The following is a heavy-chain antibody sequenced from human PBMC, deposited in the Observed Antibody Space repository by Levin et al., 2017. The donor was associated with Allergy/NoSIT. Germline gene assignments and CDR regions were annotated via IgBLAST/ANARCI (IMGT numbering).Heavy chain of an antibody. V-gene: IGHV3-48*02. D-gene: IGHD6-13*01. CDR1: GFTFSSYS. CDR3: ARDRGAAGGRFRFDR. Sequence: PGGSLRLSCAASGFTFSSYSMNWVRRAPGKGLEWVSYISSSSATIYYADSVKGRFTISRDNAKNSLYLQMNSLRDEDTALYYCARDRGAAGGRFRFDRWGQGTLVTVSS. J-gene: IGHJ4*02. CDR2: ISSSSATI.